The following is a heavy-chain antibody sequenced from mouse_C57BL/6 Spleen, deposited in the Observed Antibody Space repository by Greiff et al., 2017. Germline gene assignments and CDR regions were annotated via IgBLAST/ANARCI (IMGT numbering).Heavy chain of an antibody. CDR2: INPSNGGT. V-gene: IGHV1-53*01. CDR1: GYTFTSYW. D-gene: IGHD2-4*01. Sequence: QVQLQQPGTELVKPGASVKLSCKASGYTFTSYWMHWVKQRPGQGLEWIGNINPSNGGTNYNEKFKSKATLTVDKSSSTAYMQLSSLTSEDSAVXYCARAIYDYPFAMDYWGQGTSVTVSS. J-gene: IGHJ4*01. CDR3: ARAIYDYPFAMDY.